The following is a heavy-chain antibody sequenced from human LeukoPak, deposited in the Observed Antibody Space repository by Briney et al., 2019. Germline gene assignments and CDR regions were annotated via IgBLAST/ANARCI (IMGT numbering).Heavy chain of an antibody. D-gene: IGHD6-6*01. Sequence: PPETLSLTCTVSGGSLSSGTFYWSWIRQPAGKGLEWIGRIHTSGSANSNPSLKSRVTISVDTSKNQLSLNLTSVTAADPAVYYCARGLATRPDWFDPWGQGTLVTVSS. CDR2: IHTSGSA. CDR3: ARGLATRPDWFDP. CDR1: GGSLSSGTFY. J-gene: IGHJ5*02. V-gene: IGHV4-61*02.